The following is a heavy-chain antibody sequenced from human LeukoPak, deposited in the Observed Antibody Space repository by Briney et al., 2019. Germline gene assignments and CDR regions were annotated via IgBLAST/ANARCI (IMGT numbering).Heavy chain of an antibody. CDR2: INPNSGDT. CDR3: ARDPYYYDSSGYYDRSPGIGY. J-gene: IGHJ4*02. CDR1: GYTFTGYY. Sequence: ASVKVSCKASGYTFTGYYMHWVRQAPGQGLEWMGRINPNSGDTNYAQKFQGRVTMTRDTSISTAYMELSRLRSDDTAVYYCARDPYYYDSSGYYDRSPGIGYWGQGTLVTVSS. V-gene: IGHV1-2*06. D-gene: IGHD3-22*01.